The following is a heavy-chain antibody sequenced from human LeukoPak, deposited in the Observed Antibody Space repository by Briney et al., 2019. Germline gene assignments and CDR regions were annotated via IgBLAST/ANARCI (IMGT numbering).Heavy chain of an antibody. CDR2: ISSSSSTI. V-gene: IGHV3-48*01. D-gene: IGHD6-13*01. Sequence: GGSLRLSCAASGFTFSSYSMNWVRQAPGKGLEWVSYISSSSSTIYYADSVKGRFTISRDNSKNTLYLQMNSLRAEDTAVYYCARFSVAAAPFYYYYGMDVWGQGTTVTVSS. CDR3: ARFSVAAAPFYYYYGMDV. CDR1: GFTFSSYS. J-gene: IGHJ6*02.